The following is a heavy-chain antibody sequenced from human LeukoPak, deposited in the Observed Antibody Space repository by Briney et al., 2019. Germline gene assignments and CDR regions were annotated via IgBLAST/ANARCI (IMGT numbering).Heavy chain of an antibody. V-gene: IGHV4-34*01. CDR1: GGSFSGYY. CDR2: INHSGST. CDR3: ASLYCSRTSCYFLDP. D-gene: IGHD2-2*01. J-gene: IGHJ5*02. Sequence: PSETLSLTCAVYGGSFSGYYWSWIRQPPGKGLEWIGEINHSGSTNYNPSLKSRVTISVDTSKNQFSLKLSFVTAADTAVYYCASLYCSRTSCYFLDPWGQGTLVTVSS.